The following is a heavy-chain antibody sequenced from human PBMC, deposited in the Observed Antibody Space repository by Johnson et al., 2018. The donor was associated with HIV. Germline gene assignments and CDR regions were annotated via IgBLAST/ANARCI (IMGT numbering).Heavy chain of an antibody. Sequence: EVLLVESGGGLVQPGGSLRLSCAASGFTVSSNYMSWVRQAPGKGLEWVSVIYSGGSTYYADSVKGRFTISRDNSKNTLYLQMNSLRAEDTAVYYCAKGASGSQRRGAFHIWGQGTMVTVSS. CDR2: IYSGGST. CDR3: AKGASGSQRRGAFHI. CDR1: GFTVSSNY. D-gene: IGHD1-26*01. J-gene: IGHJ3*02. V-gene: IGHV3-66*02.